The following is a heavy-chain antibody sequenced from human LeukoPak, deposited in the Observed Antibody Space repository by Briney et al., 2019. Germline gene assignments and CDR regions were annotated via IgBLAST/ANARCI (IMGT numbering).Heavy chain of an antibody. D-gene: IGHD4-17*01. V-gene: IGHV4-34*01. Sequence: PSETLSLTCTVSGGSISSYYWSWIRQPPGKGLEWIGEINHSGSTNYNPSLKSRVTISVDTSKNQFSLKLSSVTAADTAVYYCARGLLGTVTTDYWGQGTLVTVSS. CDR1: GGSISSYY. CDR3: ARGLLGTVTTDY. J-gene: IGHJ4*02. CDR2: INHSGST.